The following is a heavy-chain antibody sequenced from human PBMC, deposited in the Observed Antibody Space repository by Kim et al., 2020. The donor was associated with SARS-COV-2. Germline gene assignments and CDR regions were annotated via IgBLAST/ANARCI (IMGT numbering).Heavy chain of an antibody. V-gene: IGHV1-2*02. CDR1: DYTFIGYS. CDR2: INPNSGDT. D-gene: IGHD6-13*01. CDR3: AREAIIAAGSYAFDI. J-gene: IGHJ3*02. Sequence: ASVKVSCKASDYTFIGYSIHWVRQAPGQGLEWMGGINPNSGDTIYAQKFQGRVTMSRDTSISTAYMVVTGLRSDDTAVYYCAREAIIAAGSYAFDIWGQGTTGTVS.